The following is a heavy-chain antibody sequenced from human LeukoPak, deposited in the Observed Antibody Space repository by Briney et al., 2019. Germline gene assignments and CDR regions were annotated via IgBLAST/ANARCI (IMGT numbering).Heavy chain of an antibody. D-gene: IGHD1-7*01. V-gene: IGHV1-18*01. CDR1: GYTFTSYG. J-gene: IGHJ4*02. CDR3: AKWDELRRDFDY. Sequence: ASVKVSCKASGYTFTSYGISWVRQAPGQGLEWMGWISAYNGNTNYAQKLQGRVTMTTDTSTSTAYMELRSLRSDDTAVYYCAKWDELRRDFDYWGQGTLVTVSS. CDR2: ISAYNGNT.